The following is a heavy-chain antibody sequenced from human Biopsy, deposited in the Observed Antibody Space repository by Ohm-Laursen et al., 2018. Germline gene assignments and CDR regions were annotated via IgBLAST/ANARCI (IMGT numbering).Heavy chain of an antibody. CDR3: TTDTSSWYNYFDY. Sequence: SLRLSCSASGFTFSNAWMNWVRQAPGKGLKWVGRIKSKTDGGTTDYAAPVKDRFTISRDDSKNTLYLQMNSLKTEDTAVYYCTTDTSSWYNYFDYWGQGTLVTVSS. D-gene: IGHD6-13*01. V-gene: IGHV3-15*01. J-gene: IGHJ4*02. CDR2: IKSKTDGGTT. CDR1: GFTFSNAW.